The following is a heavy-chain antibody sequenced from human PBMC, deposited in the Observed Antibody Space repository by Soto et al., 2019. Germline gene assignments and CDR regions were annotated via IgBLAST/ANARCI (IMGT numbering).Heavy chain of an antibody. CDR2: IKSKTDGGTT. CDR1: GFTFSNAW. D-gene: IGHD6-13*01. V-gene: IGHV3-15*01. CDR3: TVLAGTIAAAGIEDLLYYYYMDV. Sequence: GGSLRLSCAASGFTFSNAWMSWVRQAPGKGLEWVGRIKSKTDGGTTDYAAPVKSRFTISRDDSKNKMYLQMNSLKTADNAVYYCTVLAGTIAAAGIEDLLYYYYMDVWGKGTTVTVSS. J-gene: IGHJ6*03.